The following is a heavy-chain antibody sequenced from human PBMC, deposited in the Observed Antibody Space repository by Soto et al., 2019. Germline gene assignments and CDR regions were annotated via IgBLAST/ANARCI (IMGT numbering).Heavy chain of an antibody. Sequence: SETLSLTCTVSGGSISSGDYYWSWIRQPPGKGLEWIGYIYYSGSTYYNPSLKSRVTISVDTSKNQFSQKLSSVTAADTAVYYCARVSDNWNDYYYYGMDVWGQGTTVTVSS. CDR2: IYYSGST. CDR1: GGSISSGDYY. D-gene: IGHD1-20*01. V-gene: IGHV4-30-4*01. J-gene: IGHJ6*02. CDR3: ARVSDNWNDYYYYGMDV.